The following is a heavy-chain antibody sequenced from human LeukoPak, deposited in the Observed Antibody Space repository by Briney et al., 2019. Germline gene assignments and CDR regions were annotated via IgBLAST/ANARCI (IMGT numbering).Heavy chain of an antibody. V-gene: IGHV3-23*05. D-gene: IGHD5-18*01. Sequence: GGSLRLSCVASGFTFSDYAMNWVRQAPGKGLEWVSTFKTKYNQVYYAESVRGRFTISTDNSRNTVFLQMNSLRADDTAVYYCAKGSGRGYSYGLEYWGQGTLVTVSS. J-gene: IGHJ4*02. CDR1: GFTFSDYA. CDR2: FKTKYNQV. CDR3: AKGSGRGYSYGLEY.